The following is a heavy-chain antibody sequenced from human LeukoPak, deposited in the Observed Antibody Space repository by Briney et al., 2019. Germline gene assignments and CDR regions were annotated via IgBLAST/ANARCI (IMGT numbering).Heavy chain of an antibody. CDR1: GGTFSSYA. J-gene: IGHJ6*03. Sequence: GASVKVSCKASGGTFSSYAISWVRQAPGQGLEWMGGIIPIFGTANYAQKFQGRVTITADESTSTAYMELSSLRSEDTAVYYCARVTIGYCSSTSCYVYYYYMDVWGKGTTVTVSS. CDR2: IIPIFGTA. V-gene: IGHV1-69*13. CDR3: ARVTIGYCSSTSCYVYYYYMDV. D-gene: IGHD2-2*01.